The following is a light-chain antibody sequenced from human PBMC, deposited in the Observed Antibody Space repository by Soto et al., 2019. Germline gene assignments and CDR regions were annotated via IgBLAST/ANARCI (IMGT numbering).Light chain of an antibody. CDR2: KVS. J-gene: IGKJ2*01. Sequence: DVVMTQSPLSLPVTLGQPASISCRSSQSLVHSDGNTYLSWFQQRPGQSPRRLIYKVSRRYCGVPERFSGSGSGTDFTLKISRVEAEDVGVYYCMQGTHSYTFGQGTRLDIK. CDR1: QSLVHSDGNTY. V-gene: IGKV2-30*02. CDR3: MQGTHSYT.